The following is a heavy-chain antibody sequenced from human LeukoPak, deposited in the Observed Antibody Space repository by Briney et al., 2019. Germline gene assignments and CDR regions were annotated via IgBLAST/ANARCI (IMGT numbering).Heavy chain of an antibody. Sequence: SETLSLTCAVSGGSVSSSNWWSWVRQPPGKGLEWIGEIYHSGSTNYNPSLKSRVTISVDKSKNQFSLKLSSVTAADTAVYYCARDKREPRYAFDIWGQGTMVTVSS. V-gene: IGHV4-4*02. J-gene: IGHJ3*02. CDR1: GGSVSSSNW. D-gene: IGHD1-26*01. CDR3: ARDKREPRYAFDI. CDR2: IYHSGST.